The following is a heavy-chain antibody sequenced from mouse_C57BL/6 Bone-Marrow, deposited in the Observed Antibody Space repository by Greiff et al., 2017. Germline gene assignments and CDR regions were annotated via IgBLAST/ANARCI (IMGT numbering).Heavy chain of an antibody. CDR3: TSTVSY. V-gene: IGHV14-4*01. D-gene: IGHD6-2*01. CDR2: IDPENGDT. J-gene: IGHJ2*01. Sequence: VQLQQSVAELVRPGASVKLSCTASGFNIKDAYMHWVKQRPEQGLEWIGWIDPENGDTEYASKFQGKATITADTSSHTAYLQLSSLTSEDTAVYCCTSTVSYWGQGTTLTVSS. CDR1: GFNIKDAY.